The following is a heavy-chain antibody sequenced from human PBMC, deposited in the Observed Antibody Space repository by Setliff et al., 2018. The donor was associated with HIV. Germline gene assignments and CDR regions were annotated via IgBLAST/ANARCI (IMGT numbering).Heavy chain of an antibody. CDR2: IYYSGST. V-gene: IGHV4-59*01. J-gene: IGHJ6*04. CDR1: GGSISSYY. D-gene: IGHD3-3*01. CDR3: ARIFGDQGYYYGMDV. Sequence: SETLSLTCTVSGGSISSYYWSWIRQPPGKGLEWIGYIYYSGSTNYNPSLKSRVTISVDTSKNQFSLKLSSVIAADTAVYYCARIFGDQGYYYGMDVWGKGTTVTSPQ.